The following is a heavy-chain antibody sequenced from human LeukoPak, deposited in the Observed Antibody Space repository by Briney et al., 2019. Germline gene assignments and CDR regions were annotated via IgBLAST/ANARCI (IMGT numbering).Heavy chain of an antibody. V-gene: IGHV1-69*13. J-gene: IGHJ4*02. CDR3: ASHSGSYYNGDY. D-gene: IGHD3-10*01. CDR1: GGTLSSYA. CDR2: IIPIFGTA. Sequence: GASVKVSCKASGGTLSSYAISWVRQAPGQGLEWMGGIIPIFGTANYAQKFQGRVTITADESTSTAYMELSSLRSEDTAVYYCASHSGSYYNGDYWGQGTLVTVSS.